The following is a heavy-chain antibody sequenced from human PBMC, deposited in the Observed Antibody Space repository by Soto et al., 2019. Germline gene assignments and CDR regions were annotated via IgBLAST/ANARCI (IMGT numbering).Heavy chain of an antibody. CDR2: INHSGST. Sequence: SQTLSLTCAIYGGSFSDYSWTWIRQPPGKGLEWIGEINHSGSTNYKLSLKRRVTISVDTSKNQFSLKLSSVAAADTAVYYCARESHYYMDVWGKGTTVTVSS. J-gene: IGHJ6*03. CDR3: ARESHYYMDV. V-gene: IGHV4-34*01. CDR1: GGSFSDYS.